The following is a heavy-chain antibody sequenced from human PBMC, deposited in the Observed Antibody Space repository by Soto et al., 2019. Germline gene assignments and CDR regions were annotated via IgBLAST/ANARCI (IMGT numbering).Heavy chain of an antibody. Sequence: WETLSLTCAVYGGSFSGYYWSWIRQPPGKGLEWIGELNDSGGTNYNASLESRVSISGDTSKNQFSLKLSFVTAADTAVYYCARARGGAQHWGQGTLVTVSS. CDR2: LNDSGGT. D-gene: IGHD3-10*01. V-gene: IGHV4-34*01. J-gene: IGHJ1*01. CDR3: ARARGGAQH. CDR1: GGSFSGYY.